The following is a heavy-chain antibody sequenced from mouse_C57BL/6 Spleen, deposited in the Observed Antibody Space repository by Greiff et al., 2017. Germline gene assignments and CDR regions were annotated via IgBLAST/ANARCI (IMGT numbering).Heavy chain of an antibody. CDR2: IYPGDGDT. CDR3: ARRGYDAMDY. Sequence: QVQLQQSGAELVKPGASVKISCKASGYAFSSYWMNWVKQRPGKGLEWIGQIYPGDGDTNYKGKFKGKATMTADKSSSTAYMQLISLTSEDSAVYLCARRGYDAMDYWGQGTSVTVSS. V-gene: IGHV1-80*01. J-gene: IGHJ4*01. CDR1: GYAFSSYW.